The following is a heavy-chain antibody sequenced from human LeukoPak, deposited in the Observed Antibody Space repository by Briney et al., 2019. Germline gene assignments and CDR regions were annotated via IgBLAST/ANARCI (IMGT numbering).Heavy chain of an antibody. V-gene: IGHV4-61*02. Sequence: PSQTLSLTCTVSGDSISSGDYYWSWIRQPAGKGLEWIGRISSSGSTNYNPSLKSRVTISVDTSKNQFSLKLSSVTAADTAVYYCARGPPGDYVYYYYMDVWGKGTTVTVSS. CDR3: ARGPPGDYVYYYYMDV. CDR1: GDSISSGDYY. D-gene: IGHD4-17*01. J-gene: IGHJ6*03. CDR2: ISSSGST.